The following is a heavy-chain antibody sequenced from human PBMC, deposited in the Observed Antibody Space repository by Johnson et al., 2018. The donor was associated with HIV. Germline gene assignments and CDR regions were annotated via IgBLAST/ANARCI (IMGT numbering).Heavy chain of an antibody. V-gene: IGHV3-66*01. CDR1: GFTVSSNY. J-gene: IGHJ3*01. CDR3: ATPLGGWRWGDAFDV. D-gene: IGHD3-16*01. Sequence: VQLVESGGGLVQPGGSLRLSCAASGFTVSSNYMSWVRQAPGKGLEWVSVIYSGGSTYYADSVKGRFTISRDNSKNTLYLQMNSLSAEDTAVYYCATPLGGWRWGDAFDVWGQGTMVTVSS. CDR2: IYSGGST.